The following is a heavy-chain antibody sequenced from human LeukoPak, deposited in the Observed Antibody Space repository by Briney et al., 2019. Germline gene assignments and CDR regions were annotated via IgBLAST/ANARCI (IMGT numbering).Heavy chain of an antibody. CDR2: IYYSGST. V-gene: IGHV4-39*02. J-gene: IGHJ6*03. Sequence: SETLSLICTVSGGSISSSTYYWGWIRQPPGKGLEWIGSIYYSGSTYYNPSLKSRVTISVDTSKNQFSLKLSSVTAADTAVYYCARERGRRNYYYYYYMDVWGKGTTVTVSS. CDR3: ARERGRRNYYYYYYMDV. D-gene: IGHD1-14*01. CDR1: GGSISSSTYY.